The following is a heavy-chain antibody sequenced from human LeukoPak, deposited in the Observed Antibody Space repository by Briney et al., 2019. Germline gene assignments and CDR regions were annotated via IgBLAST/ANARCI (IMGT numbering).Heavy chain of an antibody. D-gene: IGHD4-17*01. CDR1: GYTFTSYY. CDR2: INPSGGST. Sequence: GASVKVSCKAPGYTFTSYYMHWVRQAPGQGLEWMGIINPSGGSTSYAQKFQGRVTMTRDTSTSTVYMELNSLRSEDTAVYYCARNDYGDLYLDYWGQGTLVTVSS. CDR3: ARNDYGDLYLDY. J-gene: IGHJ4*02. V-gene: IGHV1-46*01.